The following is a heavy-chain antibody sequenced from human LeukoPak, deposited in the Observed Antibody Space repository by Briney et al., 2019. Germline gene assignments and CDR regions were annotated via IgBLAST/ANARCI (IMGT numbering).Heavy chain of an antibody. CDR2: IRQDGSET. CDR3: ASSAGKPGNTPWCFDY. V-gene: IGHV3-7*01. CDR1: GFTFTNYW. Sequence: PGRSLRLSCAASGFTFTNYWRTWDPQAPGKGPEWVANIRQDGSETNYVDAVRGRFTIGRDNTKNSLYLQMTSLRGEDTAVYYCASSAGKPGNTPWCFDYWGQGALVTVSS. J-gene: IGHJ4*02. D-gene: IGHD1-7*01.